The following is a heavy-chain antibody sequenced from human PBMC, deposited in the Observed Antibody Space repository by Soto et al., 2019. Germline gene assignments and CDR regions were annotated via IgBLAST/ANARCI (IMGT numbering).Heavy chain of an antibody. CDR1: GDSVSSYNAT. D-gene: IGHD3-22*01. CDR3: ARAGDFYDCTYGEAFDL. CDR2: TYSRSKWFD. Sequence: SQTLSLTCAIFGDSVSSYNATWNWIRQSPSRGLEWLGRTYSRSKWFDDYATSVKSRLTIIPDTSKNQFSLHLNSMTPEDTAVYYCARAGDFYDCTYGEAFDLWGHRTLVTVSS. J-gene: IGHJ3*01. V-gene: IGHV6-1*01.